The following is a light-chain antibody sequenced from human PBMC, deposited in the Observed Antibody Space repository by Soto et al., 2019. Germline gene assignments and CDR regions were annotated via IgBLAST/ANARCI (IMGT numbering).Light chain of an antibody. CDR2: RNN. Sequence: QSVLTQPPSASGTPGQRVTISCSGSSSNIECHDVYWYQHLPGTAPRLLIYRNNQRPSGVPDRFSGSKSGTSASLAISGLRSEDEADYYCAAWDDTLSGRVFGGGTKLTVL. CDR3: AAWDDTLSGRV. CDR1: SSNIECHD. V-gene: IGLV1-47*02. J-gene: IGLJ3*02.